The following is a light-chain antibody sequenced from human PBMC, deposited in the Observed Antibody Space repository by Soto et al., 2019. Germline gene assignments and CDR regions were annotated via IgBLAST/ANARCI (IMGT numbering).Light chain of an antibody. CDR2: GAS. V-gene: IGKV3-15*01. CDR1: QSVSSN. CDR3: QQYNNWWT. Sequence: EIVMTQSQVTLSVSPGERATLSCWAGQSVSSNLAWYQQKPGQAPRLLIYGASTRATGIPARFTGSGSGTEFTLTISSLQFDDSAVYYCQQYNNWWTFGQGTKVEIK. J-gene: IGKJ1*01.